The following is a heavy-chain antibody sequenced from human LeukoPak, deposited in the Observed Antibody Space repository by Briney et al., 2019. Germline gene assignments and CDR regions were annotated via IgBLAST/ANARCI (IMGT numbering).Heavy chain of an antibody. D-gene: IGHD3-10*01. V-gene: IGHV3-15*01. CDR1: GFTFSNAW. Sequence: PGGSLRLSCAASGFTFSNAWMSWVRQAPGKGLEWVGRIKSKTDGGTTDYAAPVKGRFTISRDDSKNTLYLQMNSLKTEDTAVYYCTTRGSSGSNNYYYYGMDVWGQGTTVTVSS. CDR3: TTRGSSGSNNYYYYGMDV. J-gene: IGHJ6*02. CDR2: IKSKTDGGTT.